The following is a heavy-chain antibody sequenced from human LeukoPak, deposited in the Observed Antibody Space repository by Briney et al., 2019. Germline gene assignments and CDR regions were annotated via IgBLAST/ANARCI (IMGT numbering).Heavy chain of an antibody. J-gene: IGHJ4*02. Sequence: SETLSLTCAVYGGSFSGYYWSWIRQPPGKGLEWIGEVNHSGSTNYNPSLKSRVTISVDTSKNQFSLKLSSVTAADTAVYYCARGRLDYWGQGTLVTVSS. CDR1: GGSFSGYY. CDR3: ARGRLDY. V-gene: IGHV4-34*01. CDR2: VNHSGST.